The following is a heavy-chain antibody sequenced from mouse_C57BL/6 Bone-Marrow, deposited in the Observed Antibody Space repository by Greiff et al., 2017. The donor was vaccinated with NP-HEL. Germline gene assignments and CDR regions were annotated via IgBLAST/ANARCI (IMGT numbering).Heavy chain of an antibody. J-gene: IGHJ4*01. Sequence: DVQLVESGGGLVQPGGSLSLSCAASGFTFTDYYMSWVRQPPGKALEWLGFIRNKANGYTTEYSASVKGRFTISRDNSQSILYLQMNALRAEDSSTYYCARAYYGQRRYAMDYWGQGTSVTVSS. CDR2: IRNKANGYTT. CDR3: ARAYYGQRRYAMDY. V-gene: IGHV7-3*01. CDR1: GFTFTDYY. D-gene: IGHD2-10*01.